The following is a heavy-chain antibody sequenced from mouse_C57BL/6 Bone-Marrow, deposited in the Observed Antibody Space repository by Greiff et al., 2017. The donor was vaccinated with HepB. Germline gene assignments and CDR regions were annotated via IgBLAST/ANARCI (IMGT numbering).Heavy chain of an antibody. Sequence: QVQLQQSGAELVKPGASVKMSCKASGYTFTSYWITWVKQRPGQGLEWIGDIYPGSGSTNYNEKFKSKATLTVDTSSSTAYMQLSSLTSEDSAVYYCARAETGAAWFAYWGQGTLVTVSA. J-gene: IGHJ3*01. CDR1: GYTFTSYW. CDR3: ARAETGAAWFAY. V-gene: IGHV1-55*01. CDR2: IYPGSGST. D-gene: IGHD4-1*01.